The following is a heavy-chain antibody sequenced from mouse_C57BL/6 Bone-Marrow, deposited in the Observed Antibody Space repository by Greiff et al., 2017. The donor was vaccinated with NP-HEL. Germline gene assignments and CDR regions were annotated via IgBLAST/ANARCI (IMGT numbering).Heavy chain of an antibody. V-gene: IGHV1-50*01. J-gene: IGHJ1*03. CDR3: ARSNFMMVTPYWYFDV. Sequence: QVHVKQPGAELVKPGASVKLSCKASGYTFTSYWMQWVKQRPGQGLEWIGEIDPSDSYTNYNQKFKGKATLTVDTSSSTAYMQLSSLTSEDSAVYYCARSNFMMVTPYWYFDVWGTGTTVTVSS. D-gene: IGHD2-3*01. CDR2: IDPSDSYT. CDR1: GYTFTSYW.